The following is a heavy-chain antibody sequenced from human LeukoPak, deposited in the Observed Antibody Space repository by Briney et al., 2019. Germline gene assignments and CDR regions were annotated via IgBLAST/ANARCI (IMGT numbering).Heavy chain of an antibody. J-gene: IGHJ4*02. Sequence: PSETLSLTCTVYGRSFSRYYWSWLRQPPGRGLEWVGEINHSGSTKYNPALKGGVIISVDTYKNKFSLKLTSVTAADTAVYFCARGEDFERYYLAYWGQGTLVTVSS. CDR3: ARGEDFERYYLAY. CDR2: INHSGST. V-gene: IGHV4-34*01. D-gene: IGHD3-9*01. CDR1: GRSFSRYY.